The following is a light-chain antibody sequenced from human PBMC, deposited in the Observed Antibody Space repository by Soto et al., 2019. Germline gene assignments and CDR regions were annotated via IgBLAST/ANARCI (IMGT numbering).Light chain of an antibody. Sequence: QSALTQPRSVSGSPGQSVTISCTGTSSDVGAYNFVSWYQQHPGKAPKLMIYDVNKWPSGVPDRFSGSKSGNTASLTISGLQAEDEDDYYCCSNAGSYTWVFGGGTKVTVL. V-gene: IGLV2-11*01. J-gene: IGLJ3*02. CDR1: SSDVGAYNF. CDR2: DVN. CDR3: CSNAGSYTWV.